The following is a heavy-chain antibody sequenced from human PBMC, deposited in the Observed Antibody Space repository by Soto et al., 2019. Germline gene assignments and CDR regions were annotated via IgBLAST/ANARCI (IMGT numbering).Heavy chain of an antibody. D-gene: IGHD3-10*01. CDR1: GFTFSSYA. V-gene: IGHV3-23*01. J-gene: IGHJ4*02. CDR3: AKYRKGTRWPDY. Sequence: GGPLRLSCAASGFTFSSYAMSWVLQAPGKGLEWVSAISGTGGSPYYADYVKGRLTISRDNSQNKLYIKMNSLRAEDTAVYYCAKYRKGTRWPDYWGQGTLVTVSS. CDR2: ISGTGGSP.